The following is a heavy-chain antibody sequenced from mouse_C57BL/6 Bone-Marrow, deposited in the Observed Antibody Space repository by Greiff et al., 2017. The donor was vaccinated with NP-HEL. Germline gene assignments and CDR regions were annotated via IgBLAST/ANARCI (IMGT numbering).Heavy chain of an antibody. CDR1: GIAFSRYW. CDR3: ARPGYSNPFAY. Sequence: EVKLLESGGGLVQPGGSLKLSCAASGIAFSRYWMSWVRRAPGKGLEWIGEINPDSSTINYAPSLKDKFIISRDNAKNTLYLQMSKVRSEDTALYYCARPGYSNPFAYWGQGTLVTVSA. J-gene: IGHJ3*01. D-gene: IGHD2-5*01. V-gene: IGHV4-1*01. CDR2: INPDSSTI.